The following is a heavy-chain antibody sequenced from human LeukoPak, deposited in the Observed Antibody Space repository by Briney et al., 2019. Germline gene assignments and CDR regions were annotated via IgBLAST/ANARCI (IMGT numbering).Heavy chain of an antibody. J-gene: IGHJ4*02. D-gene: IGHD6-13*01. V-gene: IGHV3-11*01. CDR2: ISSSGSTI. Sequence: PGGSLRLSCAASGFTFSDYYMSWTRQAPGKGLEWVSYISSSGSTIYYADSVKGRFTISRDNAKNSLYLQMNSLRVEDTAVYYCARDGIGVAAAGKTMDYWGQGTLVTVSS. CDR1: GFTFSDYY. CDR3: ARDGIGVAAAGKTMDY.